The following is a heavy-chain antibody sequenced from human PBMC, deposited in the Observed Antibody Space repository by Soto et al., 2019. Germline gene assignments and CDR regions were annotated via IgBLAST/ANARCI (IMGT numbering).Heavy chain of an antibody. V-gene: IGHV1-69*13. CDR3: AREVGYGDFSAALLD. Sequence: GASVKVSCKESGGTFSSHSINWVRQAPGQGLEWMGGIITLFGTANYAQNFQGRVTITADQSTSTAYMELNSLRSDDTAVYYCAREVGYGDFSAALLDWGQGTLVTVSS. CDR1: GGTFSSHS. J-gene: IGHJ4*02. CDR2: IITLFGTA. D-gene: IGHD4-17*01.